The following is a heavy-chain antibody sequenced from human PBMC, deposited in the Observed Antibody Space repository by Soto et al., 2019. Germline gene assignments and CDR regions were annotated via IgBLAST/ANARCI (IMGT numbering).Heavy chain of an antibody. D-gene: IGHD6-13*01. CDR3: ARVVRSSGSWSDY. V-gene: IGHV1-18*01. J-gene: IGHJ4*02. CDR1: GYTFTSYG. CDR2: ISAYNGNT. Sequence: QVQLVQSGAEVKKPGASVKVSCKASGYTFTSYGISWVRQAPGQGLEWMGWISAYNGNTNYAQKLQGRVTMTTDTTPSTAYIELRSLRSDDTAVYYCARVVRSSGSWSDYWGQGTLVTVSS.